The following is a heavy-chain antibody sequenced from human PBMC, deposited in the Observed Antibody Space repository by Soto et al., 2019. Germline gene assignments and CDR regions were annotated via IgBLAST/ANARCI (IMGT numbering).Heavy chain of an antibody. D-gene: IGHD1-26*01. CDR2: IRQEGSEK. V-gene: IGHV3-7*02. CDR3: ARPPNRERYFDL. J-gene: IGHJ2*01. Sequence: EVQLVESGGGLVQPGGSLRLSCLVSGFTFSRHWMSWVRHVPGKGLEWLASIRQEGSEKFYVDSVKGRFTISRDNSKNSGYLQMNSLTADDTAVYYCARPPNRERYFDLWGRGTLVTVSS. CDR1: GFTFSRHW.